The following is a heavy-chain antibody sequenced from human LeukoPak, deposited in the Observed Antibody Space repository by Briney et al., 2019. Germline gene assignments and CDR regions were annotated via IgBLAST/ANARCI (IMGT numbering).Heavy chain of an antibody. Sequence: PGGSPRLSCAASGFTFSSYWMSWVRQAPGKGLEWVANIKQDGSEKYYVDSVKGRFTISRDNAKNSLYLQMNSLRAEDTAVYYCARDRVAAAGPLHWYFDLWGRGTLVTVSS. CDR1: GFTFSSYW. J-gene: IGHJ2*01. CDR3: ARDRVAAAGPLHWYFDL. V-gene: IGHV3-7*04. CDR2: IKQDGSEK. D-gene: IGHD6-13*01.